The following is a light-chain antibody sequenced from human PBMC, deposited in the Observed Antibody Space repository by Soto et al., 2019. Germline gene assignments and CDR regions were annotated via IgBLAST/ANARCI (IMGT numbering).Light chain of an antibody. CDR1: QSINNW. CDR3: QQYDSYPFT. J-gene: IGKJ4*01. V-gene: IGKV1-5*03. Sequence: DIQMTQSPSTLSASVGDRVTITCRASQSINNWLARYQQKPGKAPKLLISKASNLKSGVPSRFSGTGSGTEFTLTISSLQPDDFASYYCQQYDSYPFTFGGGTKVEI. CDR2: KAS.